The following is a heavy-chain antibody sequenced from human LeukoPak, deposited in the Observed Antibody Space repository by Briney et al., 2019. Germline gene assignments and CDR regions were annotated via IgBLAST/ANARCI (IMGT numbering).Heavy chain of an antibody. Sequence: GESLKISCKGSGYSFNTYWIGWVRQMPGKGLEWMGIIYPGDSDTKYSPSFQGQVTISADKSISTAYLQWSSLKASDTAMYYCARPQDFGLTGMNASDIWGQGTMTVSS. CDR2: IYPGDSDT. D-gene: IGHD7-27*01. CDR1: GYSFNTYW. CDR3: ARPQDFGLTGMNASDI. J-gene: IGHJ3*02. V-gene: IGHV5-51*01.